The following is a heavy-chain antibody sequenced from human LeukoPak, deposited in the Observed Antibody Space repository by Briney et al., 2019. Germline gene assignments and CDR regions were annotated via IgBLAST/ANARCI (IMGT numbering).Heavy chain of an antibody. CDR1: GFTFGNEE. D-gene: IGHD1-26*01. CDR2: INGDGGSR. V-gene: IGHV3-74*01. CDR3: ASYTYGSYGLEY. Sequence: PGGSLRLSCVVSGFTFGNEEMNWIRQAPGKGLEWIARINGDGGSRSYADSVKGRFTISRDNAKGILYLQMNSLRAEDTAVYYCASYTYGSYGLEYWGQGALVTVSS. J-gene: IGHJ4*02.